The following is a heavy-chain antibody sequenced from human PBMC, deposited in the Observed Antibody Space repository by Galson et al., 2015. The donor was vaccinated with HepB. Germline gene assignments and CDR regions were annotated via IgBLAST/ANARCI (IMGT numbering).Heavy chain of an antibody. CDR1: GFTFTNYW. D-gene: IGHD1-1*01. J-gene: IGHJ4*02. Sequence: LRLSCAASGFTFTNYWMSWVRQAPGKGLEWVANIKYDGGEKYYLDSVKGRFTISRDNAKNSLYLQMNSLRAEDTAVYYCTRDERWGQGTLVTVSS. V-gene: IGHV3-7*03. CDR3: TRDER. CDR2: IKYDGGEK.